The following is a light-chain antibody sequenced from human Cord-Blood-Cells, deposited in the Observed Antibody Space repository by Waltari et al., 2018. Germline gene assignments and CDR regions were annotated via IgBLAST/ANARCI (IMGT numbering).Light chain of an antibody. V-gene: IGLV2-23*02. J-gene: IGLJ3*02. CDR3: SSYAGSSTWV. CDR1: SSDVGSSNL. CDR2: EVS. Sequence: QSALTQPASVSGSPGQSITISCTGTSSDVGSSNLVSWYQRHPGKAPKLMIYEVSKRPSGVSNRFACSNACITTSLTISGLQADDEADYYCSSYAGSSTWVFGGGTKLTVL.